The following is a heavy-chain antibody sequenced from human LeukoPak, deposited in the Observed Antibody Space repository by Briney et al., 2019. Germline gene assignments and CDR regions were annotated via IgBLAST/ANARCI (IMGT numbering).Heavy chain of an antibody. Sequence: GASVKVSCKASGGTFSSYAISWVRQAPGQGLEWMGGIIPIFGAPNYAQKFQGRVTITADESTSTAYMELSSLRSEDTAVYYCARDRREWELLRGEPSSRYYYGMDVWGQGTTVTVSS. CDR1: GGTFSSYA. V-gene: IGHV1-69*13. J-gene: IGHJ6*02. CDR2: IIPIFGAP. D-gene: IGHD1-26*01. CDR3: ARDRREWELLRGEPSSRYYYGMDV.